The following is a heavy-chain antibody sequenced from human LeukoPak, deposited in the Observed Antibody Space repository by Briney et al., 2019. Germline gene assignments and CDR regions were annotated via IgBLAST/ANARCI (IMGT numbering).Heavy chain of an antibody. Sequence: GASVKVSCKASGYSFNSFAIYWVRQAPGQRLEWVGWINAGSGDAKNSGKFQGRVTITRDTSARIVYMELSRLRSEDTAVYYCARAVGVLDAFDIWGQGTMVTVSS. CDR3: ARAVGVLDAFDI. CDR1: GYSFNSFA. J-gene: IGHJ3*02. CDR2: INAGSGDA. V-gene: IGHV1-3*01. D-gene: IGHD1-26*01.